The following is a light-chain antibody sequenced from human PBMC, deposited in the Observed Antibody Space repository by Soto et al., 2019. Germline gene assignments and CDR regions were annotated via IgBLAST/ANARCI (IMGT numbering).Light chain of an antibody. Sequence: QSALTQPPSASGSPGQSVTISCTGPSSDVGGYNYVSWYQQHPGKAPKLMIYEVSARPSGVPDRFSGSKSGNTASLTVSGLQAEDEADYYCTSYAGSNDVFGTGTKLTVL. CDR2: EVS. V-gene: IGLV2-8*01. CDR1: SSDVGGYNY. J-gene: IGLJ1*01. CDR3: TSYAGSNDV.